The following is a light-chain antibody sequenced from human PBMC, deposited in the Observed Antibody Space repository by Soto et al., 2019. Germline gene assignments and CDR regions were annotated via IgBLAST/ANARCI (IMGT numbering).Light chain of an antibody. Sequence: QSALTQPRSVSGSPGQSVTISCTGTSSDVGNYNYVSWYHQHPGKAPKVMIYDVIKRPSGVPDRFSGSKSGNVASLTIFGLQAEDEADYYCCSYAGSYPYVFGTGTKVTVL. CDR1: SSDVGNYNY. J-gene: IGLJ1*01. CDR3: CSYAGSYPYV. V-gene: IGLV2-11*01. CDR2: DVI.